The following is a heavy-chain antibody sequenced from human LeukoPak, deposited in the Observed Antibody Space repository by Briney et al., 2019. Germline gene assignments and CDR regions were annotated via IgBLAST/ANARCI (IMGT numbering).Heavy chain of an antibody. J-gene: IGHJ4*02. D-gene: IGHD6-13*01. Sequence: ASVKVSCKASGGTFSSYAISWVRQATGQGLEWMGWMNPNSGNTGYAQKFQGRVTMTRNTSISTAYMELSSLRSEDTAVYYCARRRGIAAAAYLGYWGQGTLVTVSS. CDR2: MNPNSGNT. V-gene: IGHV1-8*02. CDR3: ARRRGIAAAAYLGY. CDR1: GGTFSSYA.